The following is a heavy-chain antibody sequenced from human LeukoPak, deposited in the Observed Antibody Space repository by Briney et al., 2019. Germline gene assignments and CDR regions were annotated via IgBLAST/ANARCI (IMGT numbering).Heavy chain of an antibody. Sequence: NTSETLSLTCTVSGDSISSSSSYWGWIRQPPGKGLEWIGEINHSGSTNYNPSLKSRVTISVDTSKNQFSLKLSSVTAADTAVYYCARASKSRYYDFWSGDRFDPWGQGTLVTVSS. V-gene: IGHV4-39*07. CDR1: GDSISSSSSY. CDR3: ARASKSRYYDFWSGDRFDP. CDR2: INHSGST. J-gene: IGHJ5*02. D-gene: IGHD3-3*01.